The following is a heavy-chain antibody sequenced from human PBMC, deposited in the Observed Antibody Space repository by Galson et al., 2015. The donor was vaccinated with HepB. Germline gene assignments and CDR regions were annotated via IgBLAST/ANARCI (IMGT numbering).Heavy chain of an antibody. CDR2: ITAYNDNT. Sequence: SVKVSCKASGYRFAQFGISWVRQAPGQGLEWMGWITAYNDNTNYAQSLQGRVTLTIDTSTSTAYMELRSLRSDDTAVYYCARSGYCTGGSCYTDWYFEVWGRGTQVTVSS. J-gene: IGHJ2*01. V-gene: IGHV1-18*01. CDR3: ARSGYCTGGSCYTDWYFEV. CDR1: GYRFAQFG. D-gene: IGHD2-15*01.